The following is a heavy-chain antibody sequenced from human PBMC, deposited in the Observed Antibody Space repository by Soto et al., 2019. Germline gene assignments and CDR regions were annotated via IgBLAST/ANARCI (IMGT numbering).Heavy chain of an antibody. Sequence: GASVKVSCKASGYTFTSYAMNWVRQAPGQRLEWMGWINAGNGNTKYSQKLQGRVTITRDTSASTAYMELSSLRSEDTAVSSCARGGSLYWYFDLWGRGPLVTVSS. CDR1: GYTFTSYA. CDR3: ARGGSLYWYFDL. V-gene: IGHV1-3*01. J-gene: IGHJ2*01. D-gene: IGHD3-16*01. CDR2: INAGNGNT.